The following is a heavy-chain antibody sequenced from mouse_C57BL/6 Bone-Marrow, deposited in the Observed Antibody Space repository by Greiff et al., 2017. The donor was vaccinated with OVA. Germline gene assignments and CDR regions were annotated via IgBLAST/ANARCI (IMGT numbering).Heavy chain of an antibody. D-gene: IGHD1-1*01. CDR1: GYTFTSYW. CDR3: YGSSFDY. CDR2: INPSSGYT. J-gene: IGHJ2*01. V-gene: IGHV1-7*01. Sequence: QVQLKQSGAELAKPGASVKLSCKASGYTFTSYWMHWVKQRPGQGLEWIGYINPSSGYTKYNQKFKDKATLTADKSSSTAYMQLSSLTYKDSAVYYCYGSSFDYWGQGTTLTVSS.